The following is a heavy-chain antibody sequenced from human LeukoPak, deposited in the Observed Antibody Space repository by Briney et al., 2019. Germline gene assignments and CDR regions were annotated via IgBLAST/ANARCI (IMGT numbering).Heavy chain of an antibody. CDR3: ASSSSWFDY. J-gene: IGHJ4*02. V-gene: IGHV3-48*03. CDR1: GCTFSSYE. Sequence: GGSLRLSCAASGCTFSSYEMNWVRQAPGKGLEWVSYISSSGSTIYYADSVKGRFAISRDNAKNSLYLQMNSLRAEDTALYYCASSSSWFDYWGQGTLVTVSS. D-gene: IGHD6-13*01. CDR2: ISSSGSTI.